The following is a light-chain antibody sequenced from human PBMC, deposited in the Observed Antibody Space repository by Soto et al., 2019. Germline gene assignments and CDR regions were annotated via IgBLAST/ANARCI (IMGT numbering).Light chain of an antibody. CDR1: DSDVGGHNY. CDR3: ASHGARNV. J-gene: IGLJ1*01. Sequence: QSVLTQPPSASGSPGQSVTISCTGTDSDVGGHNYVSWYQQHPGRAPKLIIYEVSKRPSGVPDRFSGSKSGSTASPTVSGIQDEDEADHYCASHGARNVLRTGTKVTVL. CDR2: EVS. V-gene: IGLV2-8*01.